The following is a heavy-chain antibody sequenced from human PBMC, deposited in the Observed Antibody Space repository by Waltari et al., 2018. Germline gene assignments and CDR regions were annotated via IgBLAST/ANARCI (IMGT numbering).Heavy chain of an antibody. V-gene: IGHV1-3*01. CDR1: GYPFTSYA. CDR3: ARGLRSSRWNWSWGMDV. Sequence: QVQLVQSGAEVKKPGASVKVSCKASGYPFTSYAMHWVRQAPGQRLEWMGWINAGNGNTKYSQKFQGRVTITRDTSASTAYMELSSLRSEDTAVYYCARGLRSSRWNWSWGMDVWGQGTTVTVSS. J-gene: IGHJ6*02. D-gene: IGHD6-13*01. CDR2: INAGNGNT.